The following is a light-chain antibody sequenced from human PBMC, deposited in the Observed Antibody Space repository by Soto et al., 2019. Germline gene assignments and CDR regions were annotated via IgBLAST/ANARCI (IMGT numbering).Light chain of an antibody. J-gene: IGKJ4*01. V-gene: IGKV1-39*01. CDR2: GTS. CDR3: QQSYSMPLA. Sequence: DIQMTQSPSSLSASVGDRVTITCRASQSISNSLNWYQKKPGKAPNLLIYGTSGLHSGVPSRFSGSGSGTDFTLTISSLQPEDFVSYYCQQSYSMPLAFGGGTKVDIK. CDR1: QSISNS.